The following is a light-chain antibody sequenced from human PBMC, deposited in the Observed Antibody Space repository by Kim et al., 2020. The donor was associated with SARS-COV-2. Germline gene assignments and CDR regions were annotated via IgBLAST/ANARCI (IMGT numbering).Light chain of an antibody. Sequence: EIVMTQSPATLSVSPGESATLSCRASQSVSGDLAWYQQKPGQIPRLLIYGTSTRATGIPARFSGSGSGTEFTLTISSLQSEDFAVYYCQKARDWPLTLGEGTRLGIK. CDR1: QSVSGD. V-gene: IGKV3-15*01. CDR2: GTS. CDR3: QKARDWPLT. J-gene: IGKJ5*01.